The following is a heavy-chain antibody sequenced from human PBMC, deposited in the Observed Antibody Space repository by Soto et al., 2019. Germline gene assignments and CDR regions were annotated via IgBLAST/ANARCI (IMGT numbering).Heavy chain of an antibody. CDR3: AKNYYFDY. Sequence: GGSQSLSCAASGFIFTSYPMSWVRQVPGKGLEWVSSINVDDSTYYTESVRGRFTVSRDNSKNTLYLQMNSLRAEDTALYYCAKNYYFDYWGRGTLVTVSS. CDR2: INVDDST. J-gene: IGHJ4*02. CDR1: GFIFTSYP. V-gene: IGHV3-23*01.